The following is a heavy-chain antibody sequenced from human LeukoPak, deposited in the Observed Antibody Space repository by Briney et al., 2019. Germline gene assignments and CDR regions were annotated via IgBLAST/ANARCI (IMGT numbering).Heavy chain of an antibody. Sequence: ASVKVSCKASGGTFSSYAISWVRQAPGQGLEWMGGIIPIFGTANYAQKFQGRVTIIADESTSTAYMELSSLRFEDTAVYYCARDVSRIYFDYWGQGTLVTVSS. CDR1: GGTFSSYA. V-gene: IGHV1-69*13. J-gene: IGHJ4*02. CDR2: IIPIFGTA. D-gene: IGHD5/OR15-5a*01. CDR3: ARDVSRIYFDY.